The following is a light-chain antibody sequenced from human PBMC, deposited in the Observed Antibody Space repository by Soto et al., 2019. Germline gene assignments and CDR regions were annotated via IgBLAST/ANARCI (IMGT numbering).Light chain of an antibody. CDR2: KAS. Sequence: DIHMTQSPSTLSGTVGDRVTITCRASQTISSWLAWYQQKPGKAPKLLIYKASTLKSGVPSRFSGSGSGTEFTLTISSLQPDDFAPYYCQHYNSYSEAFGQGTKVDIK. J-gene: IGKJ1*01. V-gene: IGKV1-5*03. CDR3: QHYNSYSEA. CDR1: QTISSW.